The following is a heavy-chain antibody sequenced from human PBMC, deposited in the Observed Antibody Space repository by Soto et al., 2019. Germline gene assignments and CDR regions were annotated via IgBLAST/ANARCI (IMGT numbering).Heavy chain of an antibody. CDR3: TKNPPTIGYWYFDL. Sequence: GGSLRLSCAASGFTFSSYAMSWVRQAPGKGLEWVSAITDSGSRTYYADSVKGRFIISRDNSKSKLYLQMNSLRAEDTALYYCTKNPPTIGYWYFDLWGRGTLVTVSS. CDR2: ITDSGSRT. V-gene: IGHV3-23*01. CDR1: GFTFSSYA. J-gene: IGHJ2*01.